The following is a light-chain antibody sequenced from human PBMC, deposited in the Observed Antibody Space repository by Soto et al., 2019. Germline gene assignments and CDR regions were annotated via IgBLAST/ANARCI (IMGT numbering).Light chain of an antibody. J-gene: IGLJ2*01. V-gene: IGLV1-44*01. CDR1: NVGRHE. CDR3: SSWDDSLSGVD. CDR2: TTS. Sequence: QSVVTQPPSVSGTPGQGVIISCSNVGRHEVSWYQQVPGMAPKLLIHTTSQRPSGVPDRFSASKSGTSASLAIRGLQSDDEADYFCSSWDDSLSGVDFGRGTKLTVL.